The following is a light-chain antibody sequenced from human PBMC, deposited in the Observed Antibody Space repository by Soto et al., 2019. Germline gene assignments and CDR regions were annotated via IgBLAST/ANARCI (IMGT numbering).Light chain of an antibody. Sequence: DIPMTQSPSSLSASVGDGVTITCRASQSISSYLNWYQQKPGKAPKLLIYAASSLHSGVPSTFSGSGSGTDFTLTISSLQPEDFATYYCQQSYSTPWTFGQGTKVEIK. CDR2: AAS. V-gene: IGKV1-39*01. CDR1: QSISSY. CDR3: QQSYSTPWT. J-gene: IGKJ1*01.